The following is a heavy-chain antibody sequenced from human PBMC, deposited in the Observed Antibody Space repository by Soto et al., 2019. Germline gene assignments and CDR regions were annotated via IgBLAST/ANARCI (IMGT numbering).Heavy chain of an antibody. D-gene: IGHD2-21*01. CDR3: IWQSHYLGAWR. J-gene: IGHJ4*02. V-gene: IGHV1-46*01. CDR2: ISPTGDLT. CDR1: GYTFSNYH. Sequence: ASVKVSCKSSGYTFSNYHMHCVRQAPGQGLEWMAIISPTGDLTIYAQKFQDRLTVTRDTSARTLYMELSSLQIGDTAMYFCIWQSHYLGAWRWGQRTRVTVSS.